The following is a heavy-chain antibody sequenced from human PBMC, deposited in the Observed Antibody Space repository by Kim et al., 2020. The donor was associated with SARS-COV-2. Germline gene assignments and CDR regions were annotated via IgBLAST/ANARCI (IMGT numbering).Heavy chain of an antibody. J-gene: IGHJ4*02. Sequence: GGSLRLSCAASGFTFSSYAMHWVRQAPGKGLEWVAVISYDGSNKYYADSVKGRFTISRDNSKNTLYLQMNSLRAEDTAVYYCARPKGGSYLGYFHYWGQGTIVTVSS. CDR1: GFTFSSYA. CDR2: ISYDGSNK. D-gene: IGHD1-26*01. V-gene: IGHV3-30*04. CDR3: ARPKGGSYLGYFHY.